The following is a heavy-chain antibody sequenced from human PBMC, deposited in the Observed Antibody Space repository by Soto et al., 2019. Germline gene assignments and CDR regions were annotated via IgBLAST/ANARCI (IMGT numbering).Heavy chain of an antibody. J-gene: IGHJ4*02. V-gene: IGHV4-59*01. CDR3: ARVETRGYSYGPPSGIDY. CDR1: GGSISSYY. D-gene: IGHD5-18*01. CDR2: IYYSGST. Sequence: PSETLSLTCTVSGGSISSYYWSWIRQPPGKGLEWIGYIYYSGSTNYNPSLKSRVTISVDTSKNQFSLKLSSVTAADTAVYYCARVETRGYSYGPPSGIDYWGKGTLVTVSS.